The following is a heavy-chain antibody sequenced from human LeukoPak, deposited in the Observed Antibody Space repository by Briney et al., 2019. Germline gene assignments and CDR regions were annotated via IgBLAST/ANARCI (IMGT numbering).Heavy chain of an antibody. D-gene: IGHD3-10*01. CDR2: ISSSSSYI. CDR1: GYTFTGYY. CDR3: ARDSHSGSYHY. J-gene: IGHJ4*02. Sequence: SCKASGYTFTGYYMHWVRQAPGKGLEWVSSISSSSSYIYYADSVKGRFTISRDNAKNSLYLQMNSLRAEDTAVYYCARDSHSGSYHYWGQGTLVTVSS. V-gene: IGHV3-21*01.